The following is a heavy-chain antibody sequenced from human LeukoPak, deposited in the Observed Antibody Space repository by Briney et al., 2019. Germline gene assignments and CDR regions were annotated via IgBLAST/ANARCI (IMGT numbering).Heavy chain of an antibody. CDR3: ARGTSMSIGEDIVVVPAAMYSDY. CDR1: GGSISSGGYS. Sequence: SQTLSLTCAVSGGSISSGGYSWSWIRQPPGKGLEWIGEINHSGSTNYNPSLKSRVTISVDTSKNQFSLKLSSVTAADTAVYYCARGTSMSIGEDIVVVPAAMYSDYWGQGTLVTVSS. D-gene: IGHD2-2*01. V-gene: IGHV4-30-2*01. CDR2: INHSGST. J-gene: IGHJ4*02.